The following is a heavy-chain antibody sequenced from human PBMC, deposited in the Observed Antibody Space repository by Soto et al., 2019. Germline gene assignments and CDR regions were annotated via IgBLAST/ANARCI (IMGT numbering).Heavy chain of an antibody. CDR3: DRTPGVQYDSSGSADAFDV. D-gene: IGHD3-22*01. V-gene: IGHV2-70*04. Sequence: SGPTLVNPTQTLTLTCSFSGFSLIGSGMRVSWLRQPPGKALEWLARIDWGDDEFYRTSLRSRLTISKDTSKNQVVLTMTNMAPVDTATYYSDRTPGVQYDSSGSADAFDVWGQGTMVTVSS. CDR2: IDWGDDE. J-gene: IGHJ3*01. CDR1: GFSLIGSGMR.